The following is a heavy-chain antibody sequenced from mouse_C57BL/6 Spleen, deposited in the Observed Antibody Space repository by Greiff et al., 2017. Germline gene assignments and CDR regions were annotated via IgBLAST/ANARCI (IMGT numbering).Heavy chain of an antibody. CDR2: IDPSDSYT. CDR1: GYTFTSYW. CDR3: ARSGGYYDY. V-gene: IGHV1-69*01. J-gene: IGHJ2*01. Sequence: QVQLQQPGAELVMPGASVKLSCKASGYTFTSYWMHWVKQRPGQGLEWIGEIDPSDSYTNYNQKFKGKSTLTVYKSSSTAYMQLSSLTSEDSAVYYCARSGGYYDYWGQGTTRTVSS. D-gene: IGHD2-3*01.